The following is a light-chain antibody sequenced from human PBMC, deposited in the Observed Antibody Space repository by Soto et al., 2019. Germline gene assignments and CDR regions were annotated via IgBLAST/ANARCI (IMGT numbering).Light chain of an antibody. V-gene: IGKV3-11*01. CDR1: QSINNY. Sequence: DIVLTQSPGTLSLSPGERVTLSCRASQSINNYLAWYQQKPGQAPRLLIYDASNRATGIPSRFSRRGYGTDFTLRIRGLEPEDFATYYCQQRAGWPYTFGQGTRLEIK. CDR3: QQRAGWPYT. CDR2: DAS. J-gene: IGKJ2*01.